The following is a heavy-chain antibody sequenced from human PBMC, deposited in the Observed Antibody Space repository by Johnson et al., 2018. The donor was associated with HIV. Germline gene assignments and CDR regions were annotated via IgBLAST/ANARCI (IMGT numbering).Heavy chain of an antibody. CDR1: GFTVSRNK. CDR3: ARDSTPWGDDYVDYSFDI. D-gene: IGHD4-17*01. V-gene: IGHV3-66*01. Sequence: VQLVESGGGLVQPGKSLTLSCGASGFTVSRNKLTWVRQAPGKGLDWVSLIYSGGSTHYADSVKGRFTISRDNSKNTLYLQMNSLRAEDTAVYYCARDSTPWGDDYVDYSFDIWGQGTMVTVSS. CDR2: IYSGGST. J-gene: IGHJ3*02.